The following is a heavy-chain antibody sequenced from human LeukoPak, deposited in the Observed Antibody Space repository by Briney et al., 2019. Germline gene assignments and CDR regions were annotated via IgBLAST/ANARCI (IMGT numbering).Heavy chain of an antibody. CDR3: AKGSNRGVATIDF. J-gene: IGHJ4*02. Sequence: GGSLRLSCAASGFAFSTYAMSWVRQSPGKGLEWVSGISGSGSGGVTYYADSVKGRFTISRDNSKNTLFLQMNSLRAEDTAVYYCAKGSNRGVATIDFWGQGTLVTVSS. V-gene: IGHV3-23*01. CDR1: GFAFSTYA. CDR2: ISGSGSGGVT. D-gene: IGHD5-12*01.